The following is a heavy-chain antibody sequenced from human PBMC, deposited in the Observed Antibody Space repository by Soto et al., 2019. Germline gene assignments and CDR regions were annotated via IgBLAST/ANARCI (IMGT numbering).Heavy chain of an antibody. D-gene: IGHD6-13*01. CDR3: AGGQTAAAGKSTWFDP. CDR1: GGSISSGGYY. V-gene: IGHV4-39*01. CDR2: IYYSGST. J-gene: IGHJ5*02. Sequence: PSETLSLTCTVSGGSISSGGYYWGWIRQPPGKWLEWIGTIYYSGSTYYNPSLKSRVTISVDTSKNQFSLKLSSVTAADTAVYYCAGGQTAAAGKSTWFDPWGQGTLVTVS.